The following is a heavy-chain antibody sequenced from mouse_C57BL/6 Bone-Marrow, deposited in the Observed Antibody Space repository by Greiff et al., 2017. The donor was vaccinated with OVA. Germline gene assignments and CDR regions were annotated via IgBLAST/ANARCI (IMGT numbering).Heavy chain of an antibody. Sequence: EVQLQQSGPGLVKPSQSLSLTCSVTGYSITSGYYWNWIRQFPGNKLEWMCYISYDGSNNYNSSFKNRITITRDTSKNQVFLKLNSVTTEDTATYYCAVLVFAYWGQGTLVTVSA. CDR2: ISYDGSN. CDR1: GYSITSGYY. CDR3: AVLVFAY. V-gene: IGHV3-6*01. J-gene: IGHJ3*01.